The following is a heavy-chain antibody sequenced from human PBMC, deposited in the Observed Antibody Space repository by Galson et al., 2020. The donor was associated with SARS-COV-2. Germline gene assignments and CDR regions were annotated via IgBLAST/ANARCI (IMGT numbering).Heavy chain of an antibody. V-gene: IGHV4-59*01. J-gene: IGHJ1*01. CDR3: ARSPQFVGWLQLGYFQH. CDR1: GGSISSYY. D-gene: IGHD5-12*01. Sequence: SETLSLTCTVSGGSISSYYWSWIRQPPGKGLEWIGYIYYSGSTNYNPSLKSRVTISVDTSKNQFSLKLSSVTAADTAVYYCARSPQFVGWLQLGYFQHWGQGTLVTVSS. CDR2: IYYSGST.